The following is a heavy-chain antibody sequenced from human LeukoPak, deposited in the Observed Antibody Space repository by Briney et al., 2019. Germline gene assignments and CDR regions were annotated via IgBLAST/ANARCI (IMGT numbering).Heavy chain of an antibody. Sequence: PSETLSLTCTVSGGSISSSSHYWGWIRQPPGKGLEWIGSIYYSGSTYYNPSLKSRVTISVDTSKNQFSLKLSSVTAADTAVYYCARNYCSGGSCYFDYWGQGTLVTVSS. CDR2: IYYSGST. CDR1: GGSISSSSHY. V-gene: IGHV4-39*01. CDR3: ARNYCSGGSCYFDY. D-gene: IGHD2-15*01. J-gene: IGHJ4*02.